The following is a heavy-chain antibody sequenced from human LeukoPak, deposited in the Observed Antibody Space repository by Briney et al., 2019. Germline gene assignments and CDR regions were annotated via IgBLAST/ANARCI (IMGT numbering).Heavy chain of an antibody. Sequence: SETLSLTCAVYGGSFSGYYWSWIRQPPGKGLEWIGEINHSGSTNYNPSLKSRVTISVDTSKNQFSLKVTSVTAADTALYYCGRSAGFVHFDHWGQGTLVTVSS. CDR2: INHSGST. J-gene: IGHJ4*02. CDR1: GGSFSGYY. CDR3: GRSAGFVHFDH. D-gene: IGHD3-16*01. V-gene: IGHV4-34*01.